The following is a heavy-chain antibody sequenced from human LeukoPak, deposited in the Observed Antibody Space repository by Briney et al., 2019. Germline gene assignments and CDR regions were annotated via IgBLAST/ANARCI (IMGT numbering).Heavy chain of an antibody. CDR1: GGSFSGHY. V-gene: IGHV4-34*01. D-gene: IGHD3-9*01. CDR2: INHSGST. Sequence: PSETLSLTCAVYGGSFSGHYWSWIRQPPGKGLEWIGEINHSGSTHYNPSLKSRVTISVDTSKNQFSLKLSSVTAADTAVYFCARGLREITKNDYDILTGYPGVDYYYYMDVWGRGTTVTVSS. J-gene: IGHJ6*03. CDR3: ARGLREITKNDYDILTGYPGVDYYYYMDV.